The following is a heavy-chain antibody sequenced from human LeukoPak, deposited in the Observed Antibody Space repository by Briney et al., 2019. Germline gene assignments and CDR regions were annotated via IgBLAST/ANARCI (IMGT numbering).Heavy chain of an antibody. CDR3: AKWGDYDVLTGYYDPDY. J-gene: IGHJ4*02. CDR1: GFTFSNYA. V-gene: IGHV3-23*01. Sequence: GASLRLTCAASGFTFSNYAMSWVRQAPGKGLEWVSAITGSGGGTYYADSVKGRFTISRDNSKNKLYLQMNSLRADDTAVYYCAKWGDYDVLTGYYDPDYWGQGTLVTVSS. D-gene: IGHD3-9*01. CDR2: ITGSGGGT.